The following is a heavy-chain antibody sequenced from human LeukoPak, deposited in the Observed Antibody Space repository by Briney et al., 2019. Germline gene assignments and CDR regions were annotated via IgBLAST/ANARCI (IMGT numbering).Heavy chain of an antibody. D-gene: IGHD3-22*01. J-gene: IGHJ4*02. CDR3: ARDYYYDSSGYYGLGALFVNYLRFSSIFDY. Sequence: PSETLSLTCTVSGGSISSSSYYWGWIRQPPGKGLEWIGSIYYSGSTYYNPSLKSRVTISVDTSKNQFSLKLSSVTAADTAVYYCARDYYYDSSGYYGLGALFVNYLRFSSIFDYWGQGTLVTVSS. V-gene: IGHV4-39*07. CDR2: IYYSGST. CDR1: GGSISSSSYY.